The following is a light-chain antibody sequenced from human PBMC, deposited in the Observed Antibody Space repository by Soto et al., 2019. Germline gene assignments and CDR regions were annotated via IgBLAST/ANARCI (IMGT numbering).Light chain of an antibody. J-gene: IGKJ1*01. CDR3: QQYNSFWT. CDR1: QSISSY. Sequence: DIQMTQSPSSLSASVGDRVTITFRASQSISSYLNWYQQKPGKAPKLLIYAASSLQSGVPSRFSGSGSGTEFTLTISSLQPDDFATYYCQQYNSFWTFGQGTKVDIK. CDR2: AAS. V-gene: IGKV1-39*01.